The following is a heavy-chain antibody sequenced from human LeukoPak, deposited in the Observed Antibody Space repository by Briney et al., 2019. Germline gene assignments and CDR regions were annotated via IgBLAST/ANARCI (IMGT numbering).Heavy chain of an antibody. Sequence: PSETLSLTCTVSGDSFSSDYWSWIRQPPGKGLEWIGYIYYSGSTNYNPPLKSRVTISVDTSKKQFSLKLSSVTAADTAVYYCARAAGKRPIAARPIYYYYMDVWGKGTTVTVSS. CDR3: ARAAGKRPIAARPIYYYYMDV. CDR1: GDSFSSDY. CDR2: IYYSGST. V-gene: IGHV4-59*08. D-gene: IGHD6-6*01. J-gene: IGHJ6*03.